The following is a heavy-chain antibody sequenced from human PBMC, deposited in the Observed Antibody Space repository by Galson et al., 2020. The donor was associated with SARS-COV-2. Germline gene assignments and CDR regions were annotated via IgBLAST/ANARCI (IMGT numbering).Heavy chain of an antibody. V-gene: IGHV3-30*18. J-gene: IGHJ4*02. CDR2: ISYNGNNK. Sequence: QAGGSLRLSCAASGFTFSSYGMNWVRQAPGKGLEWVAVISYNGNNKFYADSVKGRLTISRDNSKDTLYLQMNSLKVEDTAVYYCAKVQQYTMTGPDSWGQGTLVTVSS. CDR1: GFTFSSYG. CDR3: AKVQQYTMTGPDS. D-gene: IGHD3-3*01.